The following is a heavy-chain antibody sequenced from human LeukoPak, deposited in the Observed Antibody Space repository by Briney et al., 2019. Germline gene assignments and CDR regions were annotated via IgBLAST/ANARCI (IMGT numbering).Heavy chain of an antibody. J-gene: IGHJ6*02. CDR3: ARDYPNLNWNYVLNYYGMDV. Sequence: ASVKVSCKASGYTFTGYYMHWVRQAPGQGLEWMGWINPNSGGTNYAQKFQGRVTMARDTSTSTAYMELRSLRSDDTAVYYCARDYPNLNWNYVLNYYGMDVWGQGTTVTVSS. D-gene: IGHD1-7*01. CDR2: INPNSGGT. V-gene: IGHV1-2*02. CDR1: GYTFTGYY.